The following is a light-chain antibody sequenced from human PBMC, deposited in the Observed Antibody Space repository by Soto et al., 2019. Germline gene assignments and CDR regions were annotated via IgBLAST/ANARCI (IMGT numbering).Light chain of an antibody. CDR3: RKYNSASLT. V-gene: IGKV1-27*01. CDR2: AAS. J-gene: IGKJ4*01. Sequence: DIQMTQSPSSLSASVGDTVTITCRSSQGISSYLAWYQQKPGKVPKLLIDAASTLQSGVTSRFNSSASGKYFTPNINSLHPENAGPYYCRKYNSASLTFGGGTKVEIK. CDR1: QGISSY.